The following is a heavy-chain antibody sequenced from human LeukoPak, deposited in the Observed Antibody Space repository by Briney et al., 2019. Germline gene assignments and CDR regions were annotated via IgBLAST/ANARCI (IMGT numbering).Heavy chain of an antibody. CDR2: IHTAGDT. Sequence: GGSLRLSCAAPGFTFSSYDMHWVRQATGEGLEWDSSIHTAGDTYYPPSVKGRLTISRENAESPFYLQMNSLRAGDTAVYYCARGLQGASGIGGARHSLDVWGPGTMVTVSS. CDR1: GFTFSSYD. D-gene: IGHD3-10*01. J-gene: IGHJ3*01. CDR3: ARGLQGASGIGGARHSLDV. V-gene: IGHV3-13*04.